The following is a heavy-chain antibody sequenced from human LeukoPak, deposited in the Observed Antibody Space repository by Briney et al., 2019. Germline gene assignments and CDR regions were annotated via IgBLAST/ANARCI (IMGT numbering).Heavy chain of an antibody. CDR1: RYTFTSYG. D-gene: IGHD6-19*01. J-gene: IGHJ6*03. V-gene: IGHV1-18*01. CDR3: ARETAVAVYYYYYMDV. Sequence: AASVKVSCKASRYTFTSYGISWVRQTPGQGLEWMGWISAYNGNTNYAPKLQGRVTMTTDTSTSTAYMELRSLRSDDTAVYYCARETAVAVYYYYYMDVWGKGTTVTVSS. CDR2: ISAYNGNT.